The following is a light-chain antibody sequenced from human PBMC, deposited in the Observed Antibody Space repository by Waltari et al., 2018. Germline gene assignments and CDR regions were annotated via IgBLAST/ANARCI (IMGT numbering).Light chain of an antibody. CDR1: SSDVGSQNL. Sequence: QSALTQPASVSGSPGQSITISCTGSSSDVGSQNLVSWYQQHPGKAPKLIIFEVAERRSGVPARFSGSQSGDTASLTISGLQAEDEADYCCCSYTDTWVFGGGTKLTVL. V-gene: IGLV2-23*02. J-gene: IGLJ3*02. CDR3: CSYTDTWV. CDR2: EVA.